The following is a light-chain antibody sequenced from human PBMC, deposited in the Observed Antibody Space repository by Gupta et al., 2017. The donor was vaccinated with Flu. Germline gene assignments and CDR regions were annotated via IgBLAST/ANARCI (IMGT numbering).Light chain of an antibody. Sequence: QSALSQRASASGSPGQLITITCTGTSSDVGRSNSVSWYQPDPGKATKLMIYEVSIRPSGVSSRFSCSKTGNNASPLITGVEAEDEGDDYCSSSNGTNTFWVFGAGTKLTVL. CDR1: SSDVGRSNS. CDR2: EVS. J-gene: IGLJ3*02. CDR3: SSSNGTNTFWV. V-gene: IGLV2-14*01.